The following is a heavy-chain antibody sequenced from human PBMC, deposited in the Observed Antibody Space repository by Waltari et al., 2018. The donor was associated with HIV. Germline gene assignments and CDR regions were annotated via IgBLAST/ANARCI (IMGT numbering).Heavy chain of an antibody. D-gene: IGHD1-26*01. CDR2: INYNGVT. CDR1: DGSVSGHH. CDR3: ARWEGYFDV. Sequence: QQLGAALLKPADTLSLPCAVHDGSVSGHHWGWIRQSPGKGREWIGEINYNGVTNYNSSLKSRVTISVDASKNQFSLRLTSLTAADTGVYFCARWEGYFDVWGRGT. J-gene: IGHJ2*01. V-gene: IGHV4-34*01.